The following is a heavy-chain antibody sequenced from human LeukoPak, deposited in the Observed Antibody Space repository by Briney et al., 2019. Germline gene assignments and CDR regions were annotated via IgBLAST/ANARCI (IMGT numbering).Heavy chain of an antibody. V-gene: IGHV1-69*13. D-gene: IGHD2-2*01. CDR1: GGTFSSYA. CDR2: IIPIFGTA. Sequence: SVKVSCKASGGTFSSYAISWVRQAPGQGLEWMGGIIPIFGTANYAQKFQGRVTITADESTSTAYMELSSLRSEDTAVYYCARHFCSSTSCSNWGQGTLVTVSS. J-gene: IGHJ4*02. CDR3: ARHFCSSTSCSN.